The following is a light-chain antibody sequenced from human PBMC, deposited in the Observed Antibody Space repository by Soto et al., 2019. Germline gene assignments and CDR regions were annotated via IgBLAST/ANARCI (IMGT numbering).Light chain of an antibody. J-gene: IGKJ1*01. CDR1: QSISSY. CDR2: AAS. Sequence: DLPMTQSPSSLSASVGDRVTITCRASQSISSYLNWYHQKPGKAPKLLIYAASSLQSGGPSRFSGSGSGTDFTLTISSLQPEDVATYYCQQSYSTPRTFGQGTKVEIK. CDR3: QQSYSTPRT. V-gene: IGKV1-39*01.